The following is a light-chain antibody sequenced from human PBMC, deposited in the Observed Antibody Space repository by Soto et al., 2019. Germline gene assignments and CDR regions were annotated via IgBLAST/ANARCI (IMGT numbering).Light chain of an antibody. Sequence: EIVMTQSPATLSVSPGERVTLSCRASQSAISNLAWYQQKPGQTPRLLIYDASTRATDIPARFSGSGSGTEFNLTISSLQSEDFAVYFCQQYDDWLRLTFGGGTKVDIK. CDR2: DAS. CDR3: QQYDDWLRLT. CDR1: QSAISN. J-gene: IGKJ4*01. V-gene: IGKV3-15*01.